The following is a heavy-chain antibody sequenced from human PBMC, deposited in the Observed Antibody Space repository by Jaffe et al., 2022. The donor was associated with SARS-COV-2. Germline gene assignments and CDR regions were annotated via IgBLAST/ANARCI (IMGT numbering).Heavy chain of an antibody. CDR3: ARVNSSYDFWSGYSPDAFDI. D-gene: IGHD3-3*01. J-gene: IGHJ3*02. CDR1: GGSISSYY. Sequence: QVQLQESGPGLVKPSETLSLTCTVSGGSISSYYWSWIRQPPGKGLEWIGYIYYSGSTNYNPSLKSRVTISVDTSKNQFSLKLSSVTAADTAVYYCARVNSSYDFWSGYSPDAFDIWGQGTMVTVSS. V-gene: IGHV4-59*01. CDR2: IYYSGST.